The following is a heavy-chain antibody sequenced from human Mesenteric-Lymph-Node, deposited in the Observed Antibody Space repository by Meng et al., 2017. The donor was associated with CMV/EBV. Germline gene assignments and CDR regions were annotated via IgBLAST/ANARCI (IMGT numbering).Heavy chain of an antibody. Sequence: GGSLRLSCAASGFTFTNYDMSWVRQAPGKGLEWVSAISGGGGSTYYADSVKGRFTISGDSSKNTLYLHMNSLRAEDTAVYYCATVSWFDGVRRTGDCWGQGTLVTVSS. CDR2: ISGGGGST. D-gene: IGHD3-10*01. V-gene: IGHV3-23*01. CDR1: GFTFTNYD. J-gene: IGHJ4*02. CDR3: ATVSWFDGVRRTGDC.